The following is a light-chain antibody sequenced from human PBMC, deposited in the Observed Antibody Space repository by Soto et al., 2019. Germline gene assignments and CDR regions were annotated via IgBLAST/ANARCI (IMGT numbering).Light chain of an antibody. Sequence: DIQMTQSPSSLSASVGDRVTITCQASQDINVFLAWYQQRPEKAPNLLISDASNVETGIPPRFSGSGSGTDFIFTISSLQPKDLGTYYCQQYADLPYTFAQGTRVEI. CDR3: QQYADLPYT. CDR2: DAS. CDR1: QDINVF. J-gene: IGKJ1*01. V-gene: IGKV1-33*01.